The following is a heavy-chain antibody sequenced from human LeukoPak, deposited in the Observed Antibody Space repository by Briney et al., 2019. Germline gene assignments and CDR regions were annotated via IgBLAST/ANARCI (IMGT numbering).Heavy chain of an antibody. Sequence: SETLSLACTVSGGSISSYYWSWIRQPPGKGLEWIGYIYYSGSTNYNPSLKSRVTISVDTSKNQFSLKLSSVTAADTAVYYCARRRGIAAAGGDWFDPWGQGTLVTVSS. CDR2: IYYSGST. J-gene: IGHJ5*02. D-gene: IGHD6-13*01. CDR1: GGSISSYY. V-gene: IGHV4-59*08. CDR3: ARRRGIAAAGGDWFDP.